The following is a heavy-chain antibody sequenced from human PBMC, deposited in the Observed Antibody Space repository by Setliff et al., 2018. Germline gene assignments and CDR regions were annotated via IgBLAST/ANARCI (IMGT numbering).Heavy chain of an antibody. V-gene: IGHV5-51*01. CDR2: IYPSNSNI. D-gene: IGHD5-12*01. CDR3: ARHRVGNSGYAIPILDF. Sequence: GESLKISCKASGYSFTDYWIAWVRQMPGKGLEWMGIIYPSNSNIKYSPSFEAQITFSVYKSITTAYLQWSSLKASDTAIYYCARHRVGNSGYAIPILDFWGQGALVTVSS. CDR1: GYSFTDYW. J-gene: IGHJ4*02.